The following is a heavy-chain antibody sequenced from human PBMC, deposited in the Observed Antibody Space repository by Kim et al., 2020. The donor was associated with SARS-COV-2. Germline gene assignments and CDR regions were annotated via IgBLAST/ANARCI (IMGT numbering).Heavy chain of an antibody. J-gene: IGHJ4*02. CDR3: ARDQDILTGYYFDY. Sequence: ASVKVSCKASGYTFTSYAMHWVRQAPGQRLEWMGWINAGNGNTKYSQKFQGRVTITRDTSASTAYMELSSLRSEDTAVYYCARDQDILTGYYFDYWGQGTLVTVSS. CDR2: INAGNGNT. D-gene: IGHD3-9*01. V-gene: IGHV1-3*01. CDR1: GYTFTSYA.